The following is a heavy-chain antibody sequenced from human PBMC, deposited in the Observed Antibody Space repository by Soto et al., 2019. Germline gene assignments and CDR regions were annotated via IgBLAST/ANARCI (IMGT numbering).Heavy chain of an antibody. CDR3: AGEGCSGGSCYPDAFDI. CDR2: IYYSGST. CDR1: GGSVSSGSYY. J-gene: IGHJ3*02. D-gene: IGHD2-15*01. Sequence: ASETLSLTCTVSGGSVSSGSYYWSWIRQPPGKGLEWIGYIYYSGSTNYNPSLKSRVTISVDTSKNQFSLKLSSVTAADTAVYYCAGEGCSGGSCYPDAFDIWGQGTMVTVSS. V-gene: IGHV4-61*01.